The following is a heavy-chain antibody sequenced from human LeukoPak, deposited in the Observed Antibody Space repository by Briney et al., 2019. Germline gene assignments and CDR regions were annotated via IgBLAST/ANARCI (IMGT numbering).Heavy chain of an antibody. CDR2: ISAYNGNT. D-gene: IGHD3-22*01. Sequence: ASVKVSCKASGYTFTSYGISWVRQAPGQGLEWMGWISAYNGNTNYAQKRQGRVTMTADTSTSTAYMELRSLRSDDTSFYYCARDIGYDRSDTPFDYWGQGTLVTVSS. CDR1: GYTFTSYG. CDR3: ARDIGYDRSDTPFDY. V-gene: IGHV1-18*01. J-gene: IGHJ4*02.